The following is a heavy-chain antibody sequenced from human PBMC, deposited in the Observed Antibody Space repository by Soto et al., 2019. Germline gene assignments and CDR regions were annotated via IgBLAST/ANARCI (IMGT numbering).Heavy chain of an antibody. V-gene: IGHV1-69*06. D-gene: IGHD3-22*01. CDR3: ASTEYDNSAYYFWYLGL. J-gene: IGHJ2*01. CDR2: IIPIFGTA. CDR1: EDTFRNYA. Sequence: QVELVQSGAEVKKPGSSVKVSCQASEDTFRNYAISWVRQAPGQGLEWMGGIIPIFGTANYAQKFQGRVTITADTSANTVYLELSSLRSEDTAVYYCASTEYDNSAYYFWYLGLWGRGTLVTVSS.